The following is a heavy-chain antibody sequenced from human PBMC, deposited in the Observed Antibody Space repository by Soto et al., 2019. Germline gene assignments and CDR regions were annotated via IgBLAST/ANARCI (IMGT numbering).Heavy chain of an antibody. Sequence: SETLSLTCTVSGGSISSSSYYWGWIRQPPGKGLEWIGSIYYSGSTYYNPSLKSRVTISVDTSKNQFSLKLSSVTAADTAVYYCARQADTAMVAFDYWGQGTLVTVSS. J-gene: IGHJ4*02. CDR3: ARQADTAMVAFDY. CDR2: IYYSGST. D-gene: IGHD5-18*01. V-gene: IGHV4-39*01. CDR1: GGSISSSSYY.